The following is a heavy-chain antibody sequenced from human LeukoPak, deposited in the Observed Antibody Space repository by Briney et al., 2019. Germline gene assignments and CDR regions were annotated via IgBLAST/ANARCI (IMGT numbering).Heavy chain of an antibody. V-gene: IGHV3-7*01. CDR2: TNPDRGQK. J-gene: IGHJ4*02. Sequence: PGESLRLSCAASGFTLSSYMMTWVRQAPGKGLEWVANTNPDRGQKILVDAVRDRFTNPRNNCMNTLDPQVNSRRAEDTAVDYCASGSLWSAIIEYWGQGTLVIVSS. CDR3: ASGSLWSAIIEY. CDR1: GFTLSSYM. D-gene: IGHD3-3*01.